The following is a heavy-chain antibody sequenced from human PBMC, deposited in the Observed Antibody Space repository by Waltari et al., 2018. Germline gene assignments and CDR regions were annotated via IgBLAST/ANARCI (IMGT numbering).Heavy chain of an antibody. CDR2: IHISGRT. V-gene: IGHV4-4*07. J-gene: IGHJ5*02. D-gene: IGHD3-22*01. CDR3: ARDYDQDWFDP. Sequence: QVQLQESGPGLVRPSETLSLTCTVSGGSVSDFYWTWIRQPAGGGLEWIGRIHISGRTDYRPSLKSRVSMSVDTSKNQFSLKLSSVTAADTAVYYCARDYDQDWFDPWGQGTLVTVSS. CDR1: GGSVSDFY.